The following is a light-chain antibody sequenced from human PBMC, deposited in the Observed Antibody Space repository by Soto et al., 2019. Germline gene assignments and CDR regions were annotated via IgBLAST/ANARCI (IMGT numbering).Light chain of an antibody. J-gene: IGKJ4*01. Sequence: EIVLTQSPATLSLSPGERATLSCRASQSVSRYLAWYQQKPGQAPRLLIYDASSMATGVPARFSGSGSGTDFTLTISSLEPEDFAVYYCQQRSDWPSTFGGGTKVQIK. V-gene: IGKV3-11*01. CDR3: QQRSDWPST. CDR1: QSVSRY. CDR2: DAS.